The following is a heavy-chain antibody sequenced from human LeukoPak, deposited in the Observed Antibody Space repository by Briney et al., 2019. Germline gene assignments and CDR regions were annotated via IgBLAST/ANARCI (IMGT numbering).Heavy chain of an antibody. V-gene: IGHV3-21*01. CDR1: GFTFSSYS. CDR2: ISSSSSYI. CDR3: ARGRVGPGGNMVTTFGY. J-gene: IGHJ4*02. Sequence: PGGSLRLSCAASGFTFSSYSMNWVRQAPGKGLEWVSSISSSSSYIYYADSVKGRFTISRDNAKNSLYLQMNSLRAEDTAVYYCARGRVGPGGNMVTTFGYWGQGTLVTVSS. D-gene: IGHD4-17*01.